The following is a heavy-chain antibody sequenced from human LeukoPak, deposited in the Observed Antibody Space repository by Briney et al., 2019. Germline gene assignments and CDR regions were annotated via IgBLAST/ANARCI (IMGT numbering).Heavy chain of an antibody. Sequence: GASVKVSCKASGYSFTGYYIQWVRQAPGQGLEWMGWINPKSGGTNYAQKFQGRVTMTSDTSISTLYMELTTLTSDDTAVFYCARDMIQGVMGYWGQGTLVTVSS. CDR3: ARDMIQGVMGY. V-gene: IGHV1-2*02. J-gene: IGHJ4*02. CDR2: INPKSGGT. D-gene: IGHD3-10*01. CDR1: GYSFTGYY.